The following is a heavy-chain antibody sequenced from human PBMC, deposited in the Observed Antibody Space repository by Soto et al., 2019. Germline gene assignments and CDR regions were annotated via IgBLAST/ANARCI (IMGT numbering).Heavy chain of an antibody. V-gene: IGHV3-30-3*01. J-gene: IGHJ4*02. CDR3: VRRLTTTVTAMGY. D-gene: IGHD4-17*01. CDR1: GFTFSSYA. Sequence: QVQLEESGGGVVQPGRSLRLPCKGSGFTFSSYAIQWVRQAPGKGLEWVAAISDDGTNKHTADSVKGRFTISRDNSRNTVYLQVNSLRVEDTAVYYCVRRLTTTVTAMGYWGQGTPVTVSS. CDR2: ISDDGTNK.